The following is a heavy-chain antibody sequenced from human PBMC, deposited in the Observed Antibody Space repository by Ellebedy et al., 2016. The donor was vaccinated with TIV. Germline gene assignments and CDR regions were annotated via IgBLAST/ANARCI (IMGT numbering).Heavy chain of an antibody. Sequence: GESLKISCAASGFTFSNNAMSWVRQAPGKGLEWISAITNSGTSTYYADSVKGRFTISSDNSKNTLYLQVDSLRADATAIYYCARRQTNWYFNPWGRGTLVTVSS. J-gene: IGHJ2*01. CDR1: GFTFSNNA. V-gene: IGHV3-23*01. D-gene: IGHD1-1*01. CDR2: ITNSGTST. CDR3: ARRQTNWYFNP.